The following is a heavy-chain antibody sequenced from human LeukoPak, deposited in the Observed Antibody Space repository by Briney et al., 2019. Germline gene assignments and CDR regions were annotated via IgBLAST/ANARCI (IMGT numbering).Heavy chain of an antibody. D-gene: IGHD6-13*01. Sequence: GGSLRLSCAASGFTFSSYGMHWVRQAPGKGLEWVAVISYDGSNKYYADSVKGRFTISRDNSKNTLYLQMNSLRAEDTAVYYCAKSDPYYSSSWYEYFDYRGQGTLVTVSS. CDR1: GFTFSSYG. CDR2: ISYDGSNK. V-gene: IGHV3-30*18. CDR3: AKSDPYYSSSWYEYFDY. J-gene: IGHJ4*02.